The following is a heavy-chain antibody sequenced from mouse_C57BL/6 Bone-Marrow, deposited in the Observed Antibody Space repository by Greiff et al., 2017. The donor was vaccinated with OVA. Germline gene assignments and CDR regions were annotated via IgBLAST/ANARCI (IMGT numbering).Heavy chain of an antibody. J-gene: IGHJ4*01. CDR2: INPSSGYT. CDR3: ARRGNYYGSSYGDYYAMDY. D-gene: IGHD1-1*01. Sequence: QVQLQQSGADLAKPGASVKLSCKASGYTFTSYWMHWVKQRPGQGLEWIGYINPSSGYTKYNQKFKDKATLTADKSSSTAYMQLSSLTYEDSAVYYCARRGNYYGSSYGDYYAMDYWGQGTSVTVSS. V-gene: IGHV1-7*01. CDR1: GYTFTSYW.